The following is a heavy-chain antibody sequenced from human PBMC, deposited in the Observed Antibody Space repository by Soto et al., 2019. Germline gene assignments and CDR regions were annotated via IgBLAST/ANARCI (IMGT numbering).Heavy chain of an antibody. CDR3: ASDCSGGSCN. Sequence: PGGSLRLSCAASGFTFSTFWMHWVRQAPGKGLVWVSRITSDGSSTTHADSVRGRFTISRDNAKNTLYLQMNSLRAEDTAVYYCASDCSGGSCNWGQGTLVTVSS. V-gene: IGHV3-74*01. CDR1: GFTFSTFW. CDR2: ITSDGSST. D-gene: IGHD2-15*01. J-gene: IGHJ4*02.